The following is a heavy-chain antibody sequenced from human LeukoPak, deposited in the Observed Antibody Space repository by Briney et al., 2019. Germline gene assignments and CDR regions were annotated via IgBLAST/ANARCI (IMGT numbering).Heavy chain of an antibody. D-gene: IGHD3-10*01. J-gene: IGHJ6*02. CDR3: AGRDRGYYYGLDL. CDR1: GFTVSSNY. Sequence: GGSLRPSCAASGFTVSSNYMSWVRQAPVKGLEWVSVTHSSGTTVYASSVKGRFTISRDHSKNTLYLQMNGLRAEDSGVYYCAGRDRGYYYGLDLWGQGTTVTVSS. CDR2: THSSGTT. V-gene: IGHV3-66*01.